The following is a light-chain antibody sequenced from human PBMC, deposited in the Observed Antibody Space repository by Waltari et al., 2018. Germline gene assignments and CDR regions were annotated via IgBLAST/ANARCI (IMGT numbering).Light chain of an antibody. CDR3: HSYDRSLDGVV. CDR2: NGA. CDR1: SSNIRAAYG. V-gene: IGLV1-40*01. J-gene: IGLJ2*01. Sequence: QSVLTQPPSVSGAPGQTVTIPCTGSSSNIRAAYGVPWYQQLPGTAPKLLIDNGANRPSGVPDRFSGSRSGTSASLAITGLQAEDEADYFCHSYDRSLDGVVFGGGTKLTVL.